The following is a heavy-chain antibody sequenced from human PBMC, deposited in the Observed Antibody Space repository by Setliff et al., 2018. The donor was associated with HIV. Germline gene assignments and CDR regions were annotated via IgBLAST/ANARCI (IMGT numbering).Heavy chain of an antibody. CDR3: ARDIGSVWHNWFDP. Sequence: ASVKVSCKTSGYTFTSHTIHWVRQAPGQGLEWMGWINAGNGNTKYSQKFQGRVTISRDTSASTVYMELNSLRSEDTAIYYCARDIGSVWHNWFDPWGQGTLVTVSS. CDR1: GYTFTSHT. CDR2: INAGNGNT. J-gene: IGHJ5*02. D-gene: IGHD6-19*01. V-gene: IGHV1-3*01.